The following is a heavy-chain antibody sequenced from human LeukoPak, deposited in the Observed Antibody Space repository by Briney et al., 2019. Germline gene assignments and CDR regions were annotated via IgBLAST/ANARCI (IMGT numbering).Heavy chain of an antibody. CDR1: GYILTTTF. CDR2: IRPTDGAT. CDR3: RGRYRYSYDY. V-gene: IGHV1-2*02. D-gene: IGHD1-26*01. J-gene: IGHJ4*02. Sequence: ASVKVSCKASGYILTTTFFTWWRRAPGKGLEWMGWIRPTDGATKVAQKFQGRVTLTRDTSISTVYMEMSGLRFDDTAMYCARGRYRYSYDYWGQGTLVTVSS.